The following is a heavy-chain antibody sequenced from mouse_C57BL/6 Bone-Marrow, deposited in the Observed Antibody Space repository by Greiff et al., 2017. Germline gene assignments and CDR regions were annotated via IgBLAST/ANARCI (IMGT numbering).Heavy chain of an antibody. D-gene: IGHD2-3*01. CDR2: ISSGGSYT. CDR3: ARQDGYFLYYLDY. CDR1: GFTFSSYG. V-gene: IGHV5-6*01. Sequence: EVQVVESGGDLVKPGGSLKLSCAASGFTFSSYGMSWVRQTPDKRLEWVATISSGGSYTYYPDSVKGRFTISRDNAKNTLYLQMSSLKSEDTAMYYCARQDGYFLYYLDYWGQGTTLTVSS. J-gene: IGHJ2*01.